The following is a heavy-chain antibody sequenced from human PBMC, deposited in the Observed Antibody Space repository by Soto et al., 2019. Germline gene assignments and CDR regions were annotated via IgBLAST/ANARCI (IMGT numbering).Heavy chain of an antibody. CDR1: GGTFSSYA. D-gene: IGHD3-22*01. CDR2: IIPIFGTA. J-gene: IGHJ6*02. Sequence: SVKVSCKASGGTFSSYAISWVRQAPGQGLEWMGGIIPIFGTANYAQKFQGRVTITADESTSTAYMELSSLRSEDTAVYYCARGRAPYYYDSSGYYSLLNGMDVWGQ. V-gene: IGHV1-69*13. CDR3: ARGRAPYYYDSSGYYSLLNGMDV.